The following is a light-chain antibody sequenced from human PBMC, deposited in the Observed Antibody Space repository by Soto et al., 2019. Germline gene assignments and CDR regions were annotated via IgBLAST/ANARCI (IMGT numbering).Light chain of an antibody. J-gene: IGLJ1*01. Sequence: QSALAQPASVSGSPGQSITISCTGTSSDVGGYNYVAWYQQHPGKAPKLIIYEVTNRPSGVSYRFSASKSGNTASLTISGLQSEDEADYYCISYTGKSASYVFGTGTKFTVL. CDR2: EVT. CDR1: SSDVGGYNY. CDR3: ISYTGKSASYV. V-gene: IGLV2-14*01.